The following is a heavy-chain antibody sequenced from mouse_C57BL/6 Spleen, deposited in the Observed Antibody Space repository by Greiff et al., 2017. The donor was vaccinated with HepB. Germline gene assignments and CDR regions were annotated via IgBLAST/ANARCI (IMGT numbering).Heavy chain of an antibody. CDR1: GYSITSGYY. J-gene: IGHJ1*03. D-gene: IGHD1-1*01. CDR3: ARDDGTYYGSSYGYFDV. Sequence: EVKLMESGPGLVKPSQSLSLTCSVTGYSITSGYYWNWIRQFPGNKLEWMGYISYDGSNNYKPSLKNRISITRDTSKNQFFLTLNSVTTEDTATYYCARDDGTYYGSSYGYFDVWGTGTTVTVAS. V-gene: IGHV3-6*01. CDR2: ISYDGSN.